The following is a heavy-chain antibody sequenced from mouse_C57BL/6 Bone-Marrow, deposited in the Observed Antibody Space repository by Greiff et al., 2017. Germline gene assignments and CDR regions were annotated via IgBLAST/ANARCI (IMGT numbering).Heavy chain of an antibody. CDR2: IDPSDRYT. Sequence: QVQLQQPGAELVKPGASVKLSCKASGYTFTRYWLQWVQPRPGQGLAWIGEIDPSDRYTNYNQKFKGKATLTVDTSSSTAYMQLSSLTSEDSAVYYWARFRTGTSWYFDVWGTGTTVTVTS. D-gene: IGHD4-1*01. J-gene: IGHJ1*03. CDR3: ARFRTGTSWYFDV. CDR1: GYTFTRYW. V-gene: IGHV1-50*01.